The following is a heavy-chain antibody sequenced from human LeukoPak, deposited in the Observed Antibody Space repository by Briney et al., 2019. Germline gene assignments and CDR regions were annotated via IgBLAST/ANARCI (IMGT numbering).Heavy chain of an antibody. CDR1: GGSITAGNHH. CDR2: VYYSGSI. D-gene: IGHD3-16*01. J-gene: IGHJ5*01. CDR3: ARLNPGYVTAPHDS. Sequence: PSETLSLTCTVSGGSITAGNHHWGWIRQPPGKGLEWIRSVYYSGSIFSDTSHKSRVTISGDTSKNQFSLSLSSVTAADTAVYYCARLNPGYVTAPHDSWGQGMLVTVSS. V-gene: IGHV4-39*01.